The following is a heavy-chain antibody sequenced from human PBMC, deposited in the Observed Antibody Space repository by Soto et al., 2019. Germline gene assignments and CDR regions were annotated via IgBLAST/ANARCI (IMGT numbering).Heavy chain of an antibody. CDR1: GYTLTELS. D-gene: IGHD6-13*01. CDR2: FDPEDGET. CDR3: ATSAWVAAAGNFDY. J-gene: IGHJ4*02. V-gene: IGHV1-24*01. Sequence: ASVKVSCKVSGYTLTELSMHWVRQAPGKGLEWMGGFDPEDGETIYAQKFQGRVTMTEDTSTDTAYMELSSLRSEDTAVYYCATSAWVAAAGNFDYWGQGTLVTVSS.